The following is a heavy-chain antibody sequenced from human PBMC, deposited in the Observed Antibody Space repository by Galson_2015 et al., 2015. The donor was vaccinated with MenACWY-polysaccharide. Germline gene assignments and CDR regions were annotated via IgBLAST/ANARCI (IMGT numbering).Heavy chain of an antibody. CDR1: GGSMSSYY. CDR2: IYYSGST. Sequence: ETLSLTCTVSGGSMSSYYWSWIRQPPGKRLEWIGYIYYSGSTDYNPSLKSRVTISVDTSKNQFSLKLSSVTAADTAVYYCARLFYYGSGGPGWFDPWGQGTLVTVSS. D-gene: IGHD3-10*01. V-gene: IGHV4-59*08. CDR3: ARLFYYGSGGPGWFDP. J-gene: IGHJ5*02.